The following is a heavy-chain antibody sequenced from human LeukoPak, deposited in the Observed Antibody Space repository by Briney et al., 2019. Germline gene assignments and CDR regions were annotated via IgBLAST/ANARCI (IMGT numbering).Heavy chain of an antibody. D-gene: IGHD4-17*01. CDR2: INHSGST. J-gene: IGHJ4*02. CDR1: GGSFSGYY. V-gene: IGHV4-34*01. Sequence: SETLSLTCAVYGGSFSGYYWSWIRQPPGKGLEWIGEINHSGSTNYNPSLKSRVTISVDTSKNQFSLKLSSVTAADTAVYYCARGLRAVTTFFYWGQGTLVTVSS. CDR3: ARGLRAVTTFFY.